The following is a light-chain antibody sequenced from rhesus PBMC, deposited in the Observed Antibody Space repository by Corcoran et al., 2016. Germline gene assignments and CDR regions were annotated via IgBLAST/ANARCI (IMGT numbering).Light chain of an antibody. J-gene: IGLJ1*01. V-gene: IGLV5-69*01. CDR3: ALWHSYAYI. Sequence: QPVLTQPTSLSASPGASARLSCTLSRSINVGSYSIFWYQQKPGSPPRYLLYHYSDSSKCQGSGVPSRFSGSKDASANAGLSRISVLQSEAEVDYYCALWHSYAYIFGARTRLTAL. CDR1: RSINVGSYS. CDR2: HYSDSSK.